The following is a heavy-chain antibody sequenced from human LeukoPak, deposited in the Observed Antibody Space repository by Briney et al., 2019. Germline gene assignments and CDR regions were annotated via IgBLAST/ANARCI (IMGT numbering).Heavy chain of an antibody. V-gene: IGHV3-23*01. D-gene: IGHD3-22*01. CDR3: ATPLDYYDRSDSHQGGD. CDR1: GFTFSSYA. CDR2: ISGSGGST. J-gene: IGHJ4*02. Sequence: GGSLRLSCAASGFTFSSYAMSWVRQAPGKGLEWVSAISGSGGSTYYVDSVKGRFTISRDNAKNSLYLQMNSLRAEDTAVYYCATPLDYYDRSDSHQGGDWGQGTLVTVSS.